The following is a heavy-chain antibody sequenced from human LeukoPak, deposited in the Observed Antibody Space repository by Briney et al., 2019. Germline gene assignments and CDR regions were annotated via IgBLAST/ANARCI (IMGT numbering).Heavy chain of an antibody. CDR3: ARDPTTNDY. CDR1: GFTFSSYW. D-gene: IGHD1-26*01. J-gene: IGHJ4*02. V-gene: IGHV3-7*03. Sequence: GGSLRLSCAASGFTFSSYWMSWVRQAPGKGLEWVANINEDGSEKYYVDSVKGRFTISRDDAETSLYLQMNSLRAEDTAVYYCARDPTTNDYWGQGTLVTVSS. CDR2: INEDGSEK.